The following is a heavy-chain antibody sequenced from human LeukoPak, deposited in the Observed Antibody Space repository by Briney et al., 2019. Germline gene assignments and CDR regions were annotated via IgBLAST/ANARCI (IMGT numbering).Heavy chain of an antibody. CDR3: AKGRDGYNVYYFDY. D-gene: IGHD5-24*01. CDR1: GFTFDDYA. CDR2: ISWNSGSI. J-gene: IGHJ4*02. V-gene: IGHV3-9*01. Sequence: PGRSLRLSCAASGFTFDDYAMHWVRHAPGKGLEWVSGISWNSGSIGYADSVKGRFTISRDNAKNSLYLQMNSLRAEDTAVYYCAKGRDGYNVYYFDYWGQGTLVTVSS.